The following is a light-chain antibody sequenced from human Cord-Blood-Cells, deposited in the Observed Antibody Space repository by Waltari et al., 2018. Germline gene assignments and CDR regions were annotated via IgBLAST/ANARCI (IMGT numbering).Light chain of an antibody. CDR1: QSVSISY. V-gene: IGKV3-20*01. Sequence: EIVLPQSPGTLSMSPGERATLSSRASQSVSISYLAWYQQKPGQAPRHLIYGASSRATGIPDRFSGSGSGTDFTLTISRLEPEDFAVYYCQQYGSSPPFTFGPGTKVDIK. CDR2: GAS. J-gene: IGKJ3*01. CDR3: QQYGSSPPFT.